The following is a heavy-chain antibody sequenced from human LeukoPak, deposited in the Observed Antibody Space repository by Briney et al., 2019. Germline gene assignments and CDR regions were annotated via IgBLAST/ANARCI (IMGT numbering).Heavy chain of an antibody. J-gene: IGHJ6*02. V-gene: IGHV4-59*01. CDR3: ARGRSNYYGMDV. CDR2: IYYNGNT. Sequence: SETLSLTCAVYGGSFSGYYWSWIRNPPGKGLEWIGYIYYNGNTNYSPSLRSRVTMSVDTSKNLFSLKVSSVTAADTAVYYCARGRSNYYGMDVWGQGTTVTVSS. CDR1: GGSFSGYY. D-gene: IGHD1-26*01.